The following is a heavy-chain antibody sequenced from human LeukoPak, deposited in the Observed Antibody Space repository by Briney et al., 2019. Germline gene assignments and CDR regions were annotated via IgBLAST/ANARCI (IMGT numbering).Heavy chain of an antibody. J-gene: IGHJ4*02. CDR3: ARRSKYGDSADY. Sequence: PSETLSLTCAVYGGSFSGYYWSWIRQPPGKGPEWIGEINHSGSTNYNPSLKSRVTISVDTSKNQFSLKLSSVTAADTAVYYCARRSKYGDSADYWGQGTLVTVSS. CDR2: INHSGST. CDR1: GGSFSGYY. D-gene: IGHD4-17*01. V-gene: IGHV4-34*01.